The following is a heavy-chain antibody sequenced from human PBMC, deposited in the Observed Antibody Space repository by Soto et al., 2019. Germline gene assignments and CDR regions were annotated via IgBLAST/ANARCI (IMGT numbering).Heavy chain of an antibody. V-gene: IGHV4-59*01. D-gene: IGHD3-10*01. Sequence: QVQLQESGPGLVKPSETLSLTCTVSGDSISGYYWSWIRQPPGKGLERIGYIFYSGSANYNPSLKSRITISIGTSKKQFSLTLRSVTAADTAVFYCGRVPFSIRGIVAALWGQGTPVTVSS. CDR3: GRVPFSIRGIVAAL. CDR1: GDSISGYY. CDR2: IFYSGSA. J-gene: IGHJ4*02.